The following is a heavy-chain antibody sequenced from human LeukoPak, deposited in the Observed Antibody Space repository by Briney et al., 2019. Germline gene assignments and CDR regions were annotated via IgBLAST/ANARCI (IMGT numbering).Heavy chain of an antibody. CDR2: ISSDGSQA. J-gene: IGHJ3*02. CDR1: GFTFSSLG. D-gene: IGHD1-7*01. Sequence: GGSLRLSCAASGFTFSSLGMHWVRQAPGKGPEWLTIISSDGSQAHYADSVKGRFTISRDNAKNSLYLQMNSLRAEDTAVYYCARPRGWNFATYAFDIWGQGILVTVSS. V-gene: IGHV3-30*03. CDR3: ARPRGWNFATYAFDI.